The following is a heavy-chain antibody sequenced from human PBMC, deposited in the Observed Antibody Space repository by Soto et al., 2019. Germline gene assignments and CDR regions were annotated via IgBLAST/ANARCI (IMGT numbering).Heavy chain of an antibody. CDR2: ISGGSGGST. V-gene: IGHV3-23*01. D-gene: IGHD1-26*01. CDR3: VKDPNGYSGL. CDR1: GFTFSTYA. J-gene: IGHJ4*02. Sequence: PGGSLRLSCVGSGFTFSTYAMSWVRQAPGRGLEWVLGISGGSGGSTDYADSEKGRFTISRDNSRKTLYLQMNSLRADDTAVYYCVKDPNGYSGLWGQGTLVTVSS.